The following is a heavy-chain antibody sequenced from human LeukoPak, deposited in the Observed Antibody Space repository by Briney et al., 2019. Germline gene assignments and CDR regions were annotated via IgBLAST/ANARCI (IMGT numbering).Heavy chain of an antibody. J-gene: IGHJ3*02. CDR3: ARDSGYYPGEYYDAFDI. D-gene: IGHD3-22*01. CDR2: IYYSGST. Sequence: MSSETLSLTCTVSGGSISSYYWSWIRQPPGKGLEWIGYIYYSGSTNYNPSLKSRVTISVDTSKNQFSLKLSSVTAADTAVYYCARDSGYYPGEYYDAFDIWGQGTMVTVSS. V-gene: IGHV4-59*01. CDR1: GGSISSYY.